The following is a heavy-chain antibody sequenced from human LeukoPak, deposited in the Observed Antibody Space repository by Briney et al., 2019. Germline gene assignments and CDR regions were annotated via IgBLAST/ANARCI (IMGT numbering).Heavy chain of an antibody. D-gene: IGHD1-7*01. Sequence: SETLSLTCTVSGGSISSYYWSWIRQHAGKGLEGIGRIYTSGSTNYNPSLKSRVTLSVDTSKNQFSLKLSSVTAADTAVYYCARVSNWNWLDYWGQGTLVTVSS. V-gene: IGHV4-4*07. CDR1: GGSISSYY. CDR3: ARVSNWNWLDY. CDR2: IYTSGST. J-gene: IGHJ4*02.